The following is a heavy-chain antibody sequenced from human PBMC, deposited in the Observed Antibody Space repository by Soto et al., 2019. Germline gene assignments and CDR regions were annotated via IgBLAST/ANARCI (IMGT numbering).Heavy chain of an antibody. Sequence: SVKFYCKASGGTFSSYAIILVRQAPGQGLEWMGGIIPIFGTANYAQKFQGRVTITADESTSTAYMELSSLRSEDTAVYYCASRPSLDYGDYGAFDIWGQGTMVTVSS. V-gene: IGHV1-69*01. D-gene: IGHD4-17*01. CDR1: GGTFSSYA. CDR3: ASRPSLDYGDYGAFDI. CDR2: IIPIFGTA. J-gene: IGHJ3*02.